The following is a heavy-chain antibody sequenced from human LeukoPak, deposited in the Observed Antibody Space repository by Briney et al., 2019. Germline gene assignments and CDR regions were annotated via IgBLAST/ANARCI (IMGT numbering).Heavy chain of an antibody. CDR3: AKVSGYSYGPYYYYYMDV. Sequence: GGTLRLSCAASGFTFSSYAMSWVRQAPGKGLEWVSAISGSGGSTYYADSVKGRFTISRDNSKNTLYLQMNSLRAEDTAVYYCAKVSGYSYGPYYYYYMDVWGKGTTVTISS. CDR1: GFTFSSYA. CDR2: ISGSGGST. D-gene: IGHD5-18*01. V-gene: IGHV3-23*01. J-gene: IGHJ6*03.